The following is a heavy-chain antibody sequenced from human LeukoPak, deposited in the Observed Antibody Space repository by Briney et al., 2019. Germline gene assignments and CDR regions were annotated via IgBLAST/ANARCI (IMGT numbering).Heavy chain of an antibody. Sequence: GASVKVSCKASGYTFTSYYMHWVRQAPGQGLEWMGIINPSGGTNYAQKFRGRVTMTRDMSTSTVYMELSSLRADDTALYYCARAGSRSGYYNIDFWGQGSLVTVSS. CDR2: INPSGGT. V-gene: IGHV1-46*01. CDR3: ARAGSRSGYYNIDF. D-gene: IGHD3-3*01. CDR1: GYTFTSYY. J-gene: IGHJ4*02.